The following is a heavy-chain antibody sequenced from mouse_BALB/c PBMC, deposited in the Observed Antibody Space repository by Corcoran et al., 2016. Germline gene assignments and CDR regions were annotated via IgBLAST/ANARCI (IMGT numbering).Heavy chain of an antibody. CDR3: ARSLSMNPFAY. V-gene: IGHV8-12*01. J-gene: IGHJ3*01. D-gene: IGHD2-3*01. CDR2: IYWDDDK. Sequence: QVTLKESGPGILQPSQTLSLTCSFSGFSLSTSGMGVSWIRQPSGKGLEWLAHIYWDDDKRYNPSLKSRLTISKDTSSNQVFLKITSVDTADTATYYCARSLSMNPFAYWGQGTLVTVSA. CDR1: GFSLSTSGMG.